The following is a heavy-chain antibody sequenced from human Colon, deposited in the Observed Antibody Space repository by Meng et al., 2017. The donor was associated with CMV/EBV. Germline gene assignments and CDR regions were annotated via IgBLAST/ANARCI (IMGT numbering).Heavy chain of an antibody. CDR2: INPNSGGT. CDR1: GYTFTGYY. Sequence: ASVKVSCKASGYTFTGYYMHWVRQAPGQGLEWMGWINPNSGGTNYAQKFQGRVTMTRDTSISTAYMELSRLRSDDTAVYYCARGSSGSSSTVFVGYWGQGTLVTVSS. V-gene: IGHV1-2*02. CDR3: ARGSSGSSSTVFVGY. D-gene: IGHD4-17*01. J-gene: IGHJ4*02.